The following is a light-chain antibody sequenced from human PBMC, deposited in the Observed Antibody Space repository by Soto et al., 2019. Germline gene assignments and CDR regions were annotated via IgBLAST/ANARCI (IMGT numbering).Light chain of an antibody. J-gene: IGKJ1*01. CDR3: QQYYSYPT. V-gene: IGKV1-8*01. CDR2: AAS. Sequence: AIRMTQSPSSLSASTGDRVTITCRASQGISSYLAWYQQKPGKAHKLLIYAASTLQSGVPSRFSGSGSGTDFTLTISCLQSEDFATYYCQQYYSYPTFGQGTKVEIK. CDR1: QGISSY.